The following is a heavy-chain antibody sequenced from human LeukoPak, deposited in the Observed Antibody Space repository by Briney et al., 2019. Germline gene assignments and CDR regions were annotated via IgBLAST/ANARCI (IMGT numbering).Heavy chain of an antibody. V-gene: IGHV7-4-1*02. CDR1: GYTFTSYA. J-gene: IGHJ4*02. Sequence: ASVKVSCKASGYTFTSYAMNWVRQAPGQGLEWMGWINTNTGNPTYAQGFTGRFVFSLDTSVSTAYLQISSLKAEDTAVHYCARPDDSSGYYSYYFDYWGQGTLVTVSS. D-gene: IGHD3-22*01. CDR3: ARPDDSSGYYSYYFDY. CDR2: INTNTGNP.